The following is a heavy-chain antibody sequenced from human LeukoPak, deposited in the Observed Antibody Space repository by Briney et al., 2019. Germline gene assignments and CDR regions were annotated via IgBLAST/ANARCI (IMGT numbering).Heavy chain of an antibody. CDR2: IYYSGST. Sequence: SETLSLTCTVSGDSISTSNSYWGWIRQPPGKGLEWIGSIYYSGSTNYNPSLKSRVTISVDTSKNQFSLKLSSVTAADTAVYYCARGRRLPYGGYIAPYYYYYMDVWGKGTTVTVSS. J-gene: IGHJ6*03. CDR1: GDSISTSNSY. D-gene: IGHD5-12*01. CDR3: ARGRRLPYGGYIAPYYYYYMDV. V-gene: IGHV4-39*07.